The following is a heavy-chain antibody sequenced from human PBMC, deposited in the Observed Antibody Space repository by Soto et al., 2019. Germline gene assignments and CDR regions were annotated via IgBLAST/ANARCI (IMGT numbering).Heavy chain of an antibody. V-gene: IGHV3-30*18. J-gene: IGHJ4*02. Sequence: QVQLVESGGGVVQPGRSLRLSCAASGFTFFSYGMHWVRQAPGKGLEWVAVISYDGSNKYYGDSVKGRFTISRDNSKNTLYIQMNSLRADDTAVYYCAKDRAGDIYVAARSGLDSWGQGTLVTVSS. CDR3: AKDRAGDIYVAARSGLDS. D-gene: IGHD3-3*01. CDR2: ISYDGSNK. CDR1: GFTFFSYG.